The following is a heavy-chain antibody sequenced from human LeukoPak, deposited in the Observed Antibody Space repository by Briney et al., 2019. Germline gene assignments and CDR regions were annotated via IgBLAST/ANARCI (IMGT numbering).Heavy chain of an antibody. CDR1: GGSISSGGYY. J-gene: IGHJ4*02. V-gene: IGHV4-31*03. Sequence: SQTLPLTCTVSGGSISSGGYYWSWIRQHPGKGLEWIGYIYYSGSTYYNPSLKSRVTIPVDTSKNQFSLKLSSVTAADTAVYYCARVSEYYDSSGYYYFDYWGQGTLVTVSS. CDR3: ARVSEYYDSSGYYYFDY. D-gene: IGHD3-22*01. CDR2: IYYSGST.